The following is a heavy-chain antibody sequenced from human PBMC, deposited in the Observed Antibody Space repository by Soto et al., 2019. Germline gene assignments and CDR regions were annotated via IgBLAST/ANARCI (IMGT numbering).Heavy chain of an antibody. J-gene: IGHJ4*02. CDR1: GFIFSSYG. CDR2: ISYDGINK. Sequence: QVQLVESGGGVVQPGRSLRLSCAASGFIFSSYGMHWVRQAPGKGLEWVAVISYDGINKYYSDSVKGRFTIFRDNSKNTRYLQMNSLRAEDTAVYYCAKSVYNWNDGFFDYWGQGTLVTVSS. D-gene: IGHD1-1*01. CDR3: AKSVYNWNDGFFDY. V-gene: IGHV3-30*18.